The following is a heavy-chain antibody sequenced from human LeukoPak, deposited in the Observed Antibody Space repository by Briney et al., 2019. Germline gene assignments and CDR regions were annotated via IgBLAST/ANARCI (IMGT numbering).Heavy chain of an antibody. V-gene: IGHV6-1*01. CDR2: TYYRSEWHN. J-gene: IGHJ4*02. D-gene: IGHD5-18*01. CDR3: ARDLAGFGGYSYGMVDY. CDR1: GDSVSSNSAA. Sequence: PSQTLSLTCAISGDSVSSNSAAWNWIRQSPSRGLEWLGRTYYRSEWHNDYAVSVKSRVIISPDISKNQFSLQLKSVTPEDTAVYYCARDLAGFGGYSYGMVDYWGQGTLVTVSS.